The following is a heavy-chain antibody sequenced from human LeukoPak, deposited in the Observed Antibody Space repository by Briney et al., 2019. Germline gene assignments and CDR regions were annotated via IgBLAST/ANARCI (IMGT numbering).Heavy chain of an antibody. V-gene: IGHV5-51*01. CDR2: IYPGDSDT. Sequence: HGESLKISCKGSGYSFTSYWIGWVRQMPGKGLEWMGIIYPGDSDTRYSPSFQGQVTISADKSISTAYLQSSSLKASDTAMYYCARQHWLANNWFDPWGQGTLVTVSS. CDR3: ARQHWLANNWFDP. D-gene: IGHD6-19*01. J-gene: IGHJ5*02. CDR1: GYSFTSYW.